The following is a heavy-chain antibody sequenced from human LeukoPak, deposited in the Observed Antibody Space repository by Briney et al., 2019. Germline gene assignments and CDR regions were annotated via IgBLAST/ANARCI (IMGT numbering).Heavy chain of an antibody. V-gene: IGHV1-69*04. CDR2: IIPILGIA. Sequence: GASVKVSCKASGGTFSSYAISWVRQAPGPGREWIRRIIPILGIANYAQKFQGRVTITADKSTSTAYMELSSLRSEDTAVYYCAKSGSYSMGFDYWGQGTLVTVSS. CDR3: AKSGSYSMGFDY. CDR1: GGTFSSYA. D-gene: IGHD1-26*01. J-gene: IGHJ4*02.